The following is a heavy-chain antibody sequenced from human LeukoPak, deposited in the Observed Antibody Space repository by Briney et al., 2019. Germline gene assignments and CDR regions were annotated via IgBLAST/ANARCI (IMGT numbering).Heavy chain of an antibody. CDR3: ARGHRQVVVVPAAPYGMDV. D-gene: IGHD2-2*01. CDR2: INQDGSEE. CDR1: GLPFSTFW. Sequence: GGSLRLSCAASGLPFSTFWMNWVRQAPGKGLEWVANINQDGSEEYYVDSVKGRFTISRDNSKNTLYLQMNSLRAEDTAVYYCARGHRQVVVVPAAPYGMDVWGQGTTVTVSS. V-gene: IGHV3-7*01. J-gene: IGHJ6*02.